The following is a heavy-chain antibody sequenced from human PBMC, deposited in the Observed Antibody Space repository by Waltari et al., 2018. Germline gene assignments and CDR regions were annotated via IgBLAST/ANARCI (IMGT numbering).Heavy chain of an antibody. D-gene: IGHD5-18*01. J-gene: IGHJ3*01. V-gene: IGHV3-9*01. CDR1: GFRFSDYA. Sequence: EAQLVESGGGLVQPGGSLTLSCAASGFRFSDYAMHWVRQAPGKGLGWVSSVTWNGGSVGYADSVKGRFFISRDNAANSVYLQMNSLRSEDTALYFCAKRGYTYGYDDAFDVWGLGAMVTVSS. CDR3: AKRGYTYGYDDAFDV. CDR2: VTWNGGSV.